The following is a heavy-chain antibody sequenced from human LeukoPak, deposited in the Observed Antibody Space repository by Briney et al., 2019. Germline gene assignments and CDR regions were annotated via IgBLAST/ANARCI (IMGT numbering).Heavy chain of an antibody. CDR3: ARADFWSGYNDY. D-gene: IGHD3-3*01. J-gene: IGHJ4*02. CDR1: GGSISSGSYY. V-gene: IGHV4-61*02. CDR2: IYTSGST. Sequence: PSETLSLTCTVSGGSISSGSYYWSWIRQPAGKGLEWIGRIYTSGSTNYNPSLKSRVTISVDTSKNQFSLKLSSVTAADTAVYYCARADFWSGYNDYWGQGTLVTVSS.